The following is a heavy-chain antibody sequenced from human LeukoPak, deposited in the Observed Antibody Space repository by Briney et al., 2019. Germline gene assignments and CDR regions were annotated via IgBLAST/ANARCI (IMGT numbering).Heavy chain of an antibody. J-gene: IGHJ4*02. CDR2: ISDSGDYT. CDR3: AKDTSIGKYCTNGVCSPFDY. CDR1: GFTFSSYA. D-gene: IGHD2-8*01. V-gene: IGHV3-23*01. Sequence: GGSLRLSCAGSGFTFSSYAMSWVLQAPGQGLEWVSVISDSGDYTSYADSVRGRFTISRDNSRNTLYLQMISLRPEDTAVYYCAKDTSIGKYCTNGVCSPFDYWGQGTLVTVSS.